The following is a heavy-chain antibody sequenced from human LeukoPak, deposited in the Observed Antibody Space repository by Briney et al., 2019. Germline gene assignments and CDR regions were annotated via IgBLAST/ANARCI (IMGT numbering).Heavy chain of an antibody. D-gene: IGHD1-26*01. CDR1: GFIFNNAW. CDR3: TTAVTSGRYRYAFDI. J-gene: IGHJ3*02. V-gene: IGHV3-15*01. Sequence: PGGSLRLSCAASGFIFNNAWMNWVRQAPGKGLEWVGHIKSKTDGETTDYAAPVKGRFTISRDDSKNTLYLHMNSLKTEDTAVYYCTTAVTSGRYRYAFDIWGQGTMVTVSS. CDR2: IKSKTDGETT.